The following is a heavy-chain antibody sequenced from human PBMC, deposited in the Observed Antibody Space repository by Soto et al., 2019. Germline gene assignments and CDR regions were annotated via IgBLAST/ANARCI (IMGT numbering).Heavy chain of an antibody. Sequence: ASVKVSCKASGYTFTNYAMHWVRQAPGQRLEWMGWINAGNGNTKYSQKFQGRVTITRDTSASTAYMELSSLRFEDTAVYSCARGPPDRSGWLGSHYFDYWGQGTLVTVSS. CDR2: INAGNGNT. D-gene: IGHD6-19*01. V-gene: IGHV1-3*01. CDR1: GYTFTNYA. CDR3: ARGPPDRSGWLGSHYFDY. J-gene: IGHJ4*02.